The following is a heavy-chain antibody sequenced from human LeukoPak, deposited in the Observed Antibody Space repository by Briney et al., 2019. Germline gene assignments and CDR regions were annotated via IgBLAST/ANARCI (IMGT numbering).Heavy chain of an antibody. J-gene: IGHJ4*02. V-gene: IGHV3-30*02. CDR1: GFIFSSYG. CDR2: IRYDGSNK. D-gene: IGHD3-22*01. CDR3: AKDSLSYYYDRRGQIGYFDY. Sequence: QPGGSLRLSCVASGFIFSSYGMHWVRQAPGKGLEWVAFIRYDGSNKYYADSVKGRITISRDNSKNTLYLQMNSLRAEDTAVYHCAKDSLSYYYDRRGQIGYFDYWGQGTLVTVSS.